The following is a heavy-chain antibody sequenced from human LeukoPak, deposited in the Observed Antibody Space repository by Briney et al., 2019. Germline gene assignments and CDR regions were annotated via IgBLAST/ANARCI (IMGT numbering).Heavy chain of an antibody. CDR1: GYTFTGYY. J-gene: IGHJ4*02. V-gene: IGHV1-2*02. CDR2: INPNSGGT. CDR3: ARGGNSGWRTPNDDY. Sequence: ASVKVSCKASGYTFTGYYMHWVRQAPGQGLEWMGWINPNSGGTNYAQKFQGRVTMTRDTSISTAYMELSGLTPDDTAIYYCARGGNSGWRTPNDDYWGQGTLVTVSS. D-gene: IGHD6-19*01.